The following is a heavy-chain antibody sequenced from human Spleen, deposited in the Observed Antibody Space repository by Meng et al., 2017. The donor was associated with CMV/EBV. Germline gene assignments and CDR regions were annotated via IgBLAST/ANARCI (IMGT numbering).Heavy chain of an antibody. V-gene: IGHV3-23*01. Sequence: GESLKISCAASGFTFSSYAMSWVRQAPGKGLEWVSAISGSGGSTYYADSVKGRFTISRDNSKNTLYLQMNSLRAEDTAVYYCAKDLFDTAMVTYYYYYGMDVWGQGTTVTVS. CDR1: GFTFSSYA. D-gene: IGHD5-18*01. CDR3: AKDLFDTAMVTYYYYYGMDV. J-gene: IGHJ6*02. CDR2: ISGSGGST.